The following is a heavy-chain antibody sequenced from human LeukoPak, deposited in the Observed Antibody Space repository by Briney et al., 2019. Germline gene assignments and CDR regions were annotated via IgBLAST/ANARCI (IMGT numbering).Heavy chain of an antibody. V-gene: IGHV3-15*01. Sequence: GGSLRLSCAASGFTFSNAWMSWVRQAPGKGLEWVGRIKSKTDGGTTDYAAPVKGRFTILRDDSKNTLYLQMNSLKTEDTAVYYCTTHSADYGGNSDFDYWGQGTLVTVSS. CDR3: TTHSADYGGNSDFDY. CDR1: GFTFSNAW. CDR2: IKSKTDGGTT. D-gene: IGHD4-23*01. J-gene: IGHJ4*02.